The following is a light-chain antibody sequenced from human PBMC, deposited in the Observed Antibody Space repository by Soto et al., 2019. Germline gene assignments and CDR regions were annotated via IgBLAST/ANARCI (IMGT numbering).Light chain of an antibody. J-gene: IGKJ5*01. V-gene: IGKV3-20*01. Sequence: IVLTQSPGTLSLSPGEIATLSFSASQSVPRSYLAWYQQKPGQAPRLLIYGTSSRATGIPDRFSGSGSGTDYTLTISRLEPEDFEVFYCQQYGSSITFGQGTRLEI. CDR2: GTS. CDR3: QQYGSSIT. CDR1: QSVPRSY.